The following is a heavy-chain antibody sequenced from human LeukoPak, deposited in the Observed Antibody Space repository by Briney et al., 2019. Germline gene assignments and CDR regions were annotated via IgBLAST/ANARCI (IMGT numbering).Heavy chain of an antibody. CDR1: GGSVNSYY. V-gene: IGHV4-39*07. CDR2: IYYSGST. D-gene: IGHD7-27*01. CDR3: ARENWGSSDY. Sequence: SETLSLTCTVSGGSVNSYYWNWIRQPPGKGLEWIGSIYYSGSTYYNPSLKSRVTISVDTSKNQFSLKLSSVTAADTAVYYCARENWGSSDYWGQRTLVTVSS. J-gene: IGHJ4*02.